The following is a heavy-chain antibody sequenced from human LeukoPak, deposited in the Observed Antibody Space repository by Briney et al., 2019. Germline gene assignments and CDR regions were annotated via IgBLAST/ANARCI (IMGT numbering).Heavy chain of an antibody. D-gene: IGHD3-3*01. CDR1: RFTFSTYW. Sequence: GGSLRLSCAASRFTFSTYWMNWVRQAPGKGLEWVANIKQDGSEKYYVDSVKGRFTISRDKSKNTLYLQMSSLRVEDSAVYFCARGTYDFWSGYYRPRSDFDYWGQRTLVTVSS. CDR2: IKQDGSEK. V-gene: IGHV3-7*04. CDR3: ARGTYDFWSGYYRPRSDFDY. J-gene: IGHJ4*02.